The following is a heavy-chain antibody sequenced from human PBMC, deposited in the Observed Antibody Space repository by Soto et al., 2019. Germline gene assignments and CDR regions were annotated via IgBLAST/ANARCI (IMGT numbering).Heavy chain of an antibody. CDR3: ARVDDYIWGSYRYTRFDP. Sequence: SETLSLTCAVSSGSISSSNWWSWVRQPPGKGLEWIGEIYHSGSTNYNPSLKSRVTISVDKSKNQFSLKLSSVTAADTAVYYCARVDDYIWGSYRYTRFDPWGQGTLVTVSS. CDR2: IYHSGST. J-gene: IGHJ5*02. CDR1: SGSISSSNW. D-gene: IGHD3-16*02. V-gene: IGHV4-4*02.